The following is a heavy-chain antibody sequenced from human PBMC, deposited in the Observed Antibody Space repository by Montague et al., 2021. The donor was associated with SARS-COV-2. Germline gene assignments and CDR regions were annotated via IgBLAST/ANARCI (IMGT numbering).Heavy chain of an antibody. CDR1: GDSINNVNYF. D-gene: IGHD2/OR15-2a*01. J-gene: IGHJ4*02. V-gene: IGHV4-61*10. CDR3: ARDLPPSRPRNPV. CDR2: IYYSGST. Sequence: SETLSLTCSVFGDSINNVNYFWSWIRQPAGKGLEWIGYIYYSGSTNYNPSLKSRVTISVDTSKNQFSLRLSSVTAADTAVYYCARDLPPSRPRNPVWGQGTLVTVSS.